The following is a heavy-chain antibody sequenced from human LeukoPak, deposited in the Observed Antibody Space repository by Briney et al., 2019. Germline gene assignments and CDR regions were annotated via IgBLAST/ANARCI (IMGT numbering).Heavy chain of an antibody. V-gene: IGHV3-48*04. D-gene: IGHD3-10*01. J-gene: IGHJ4*02. CDR2: ISSSSSTI. CDR3: ARPYGSGSYYFDY. CDR1: GFTFSSYS. Sequence: GGSLGLSCAASGFTFSSYSMNWVRQAPGKGLEWVSYISSSSSTIYYADSVKGRFTISRDNAKNSLYLQMNSLRAEDTAVYYCARPYGSGSYYFDYWGQGTLVTVSS.